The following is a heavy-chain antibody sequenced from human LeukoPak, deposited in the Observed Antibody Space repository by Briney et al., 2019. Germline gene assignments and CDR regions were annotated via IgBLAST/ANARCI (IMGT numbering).Heavy chain of an antibody. V-gene: IGHV3-21*01. CDR1: GFTFGRNS. CDR3: ARDFEYSSSWYFGY. Sequence: GGSLRLSCAASGFTFGRNSMNWVRQAPGKGLEWVSSISSTGAYIYYADSVKGRFTISRDNGKNSLYLQMNSLSAEDTAVYYCARDFEYSSSWYFGYWGQGTLVTVSS. J-gene: IGHJ4*02. CDR2: ISSTGAYI. D-gene: IGHD6-6*01.